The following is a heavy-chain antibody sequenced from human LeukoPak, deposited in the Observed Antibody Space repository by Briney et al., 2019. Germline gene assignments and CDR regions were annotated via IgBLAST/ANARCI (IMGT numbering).Heavy chain of an antibody. CDR1: GGSLSGSY. CDR2: INHSGSA. V-gene: IGHV4-34*01. CDR3: ARARRDSGYYKVDY. J-gene: IGHJ4*02. D-gene: IGHD3-3*01. Sequence: PSETLSLTCAVYGGSLSGSYWSWIRQPPGKGLEWIGEINHSGSANYNPSLKSRVTLSIDKSKNQFSLNLNSVTAADTAVYYCARARRDSGYYKVDYWGQGTLSPSPQ.